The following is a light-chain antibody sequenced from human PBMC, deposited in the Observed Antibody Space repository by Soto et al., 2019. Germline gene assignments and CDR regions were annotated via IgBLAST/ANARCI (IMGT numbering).Light chain of an antibody. CDR3: QQNYSTPWT. Sequence: DIQMTQSPSSLSASVGDRVTITCRASQSMSSYLNWYQQKPGKAPKLLIYAASSLQSGVPSRFSGSGSGTDFTLTISSLQPEDFATYYCQQNYSTPWTFGQGTKVEIK. CDR1: QSMSSY. CDR2: AAS. V-gene: IGKV1-39*01. J-gene: IGKJ1*01.